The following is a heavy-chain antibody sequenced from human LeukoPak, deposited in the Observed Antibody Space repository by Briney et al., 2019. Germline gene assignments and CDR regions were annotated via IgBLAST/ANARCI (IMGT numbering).Heavy chain of an antibody. V-gene: IGHV3-23*01. J-gene: IGHJ4*02. Sequence: QPGGSLRLSWAAAGFTFGSYAMSWVRQAPGKGLEWVSGLSDNGAATYYADSLKGRFTISRDNSKNTLYLQMNSLRAEDTAVYYCAKYRSAGTTPFGQFAYWGQGTLVTVSS. D-gene: IGHD2/OR15-2a*01. CDR1: GFTFGSYA. CDR2: LSDNGAAT. CDR3: AKYRSAGTTPFGQFAY.